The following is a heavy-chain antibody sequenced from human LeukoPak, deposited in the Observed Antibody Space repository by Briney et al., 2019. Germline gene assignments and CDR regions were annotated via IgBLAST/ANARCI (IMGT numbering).Heavy chain of an antibody. V-gene: IGHV4-39*01. CDR1: GGSISSSSVY. Sequence: SSETLSLTCTVSGGSISSSSVYWGWIRQPPGKGLEWIGSFYYSGSIYYNPSLKSRVTISVDTSSNQFFLKLSSVTAADTAVYYCARHGGSDYFDYWGQGTLVTVSS. CDR3: ARHGGSDYFDY. D-gene: IGHD1-26*01. J-gene: IGHJ4*02. CDR2: FYYSGSI.